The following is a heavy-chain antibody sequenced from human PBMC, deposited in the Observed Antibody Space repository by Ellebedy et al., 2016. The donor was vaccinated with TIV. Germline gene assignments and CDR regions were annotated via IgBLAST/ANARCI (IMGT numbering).Heavy chain of an antibody. CDR1: GFTFYAHN. Sequence: GESLKISXAASGFTFYAHNMHWVRQAPGKGLQWVALIWHDGSDDYYADSVKGRFTISRDNANNSLILQMNSLRVEDTALYYCSKDLTGYSLYYFESWGQGTLVTVSS. V-gene: IGHV3-33*03. CDR3: SKDLTGYSLYYFES. J-gene: IGHJ4*02. CDR2: IWHDGSDD. D-gene: IGHD5-12*01.